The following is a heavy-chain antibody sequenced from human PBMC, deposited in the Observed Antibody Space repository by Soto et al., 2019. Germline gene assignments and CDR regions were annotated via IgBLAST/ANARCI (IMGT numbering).Heavy chain of an antibody. CDR3: ARDYCSGGGCHTYNWFDP. D-gene: IGHD2-15*01. CDR1: GFTFSSYA. Sequence: PGGSLRLSCAASGFTFSSYAMSWVRQAPGKGLEWVSAISGSGGSTYYADSVKGRFTISRDNFKNMLYVQVNSLRAEDTAVYYCARDYCSGGGCHTYNWFDPWGQGALVTVSS. J-gene: IGHJ5*02. CDR2: ISGSGGST. V-gene: IGHV3-23*01.